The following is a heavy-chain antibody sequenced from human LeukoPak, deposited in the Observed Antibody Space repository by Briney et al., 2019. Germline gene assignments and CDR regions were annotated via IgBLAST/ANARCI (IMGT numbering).Heavy chain of an antibody. V-gene: IGHV3-33*08. Sequence: PGGSLRLSCAASGFTFSSYGMHWVRQAPGKGLEWVAVIWYGGSNKYYADSVKGRFTISRDNSKNTLYLRMNSLKTEDTAVYYCTIDWARISAVDDKGYFQHWGQGTLVTVSS. J-gene: IGHJ1*01. CDR3: TIDWARISAVDDKGYFQH. CDR2: IWYGGSNK. CDR1: GFTFSSYG. D-gene: IGHD6-13*01.